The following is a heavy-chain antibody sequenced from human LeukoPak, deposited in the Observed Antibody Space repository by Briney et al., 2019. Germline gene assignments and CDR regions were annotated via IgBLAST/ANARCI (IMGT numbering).Heavy chain of an antibody. CDR1: GFTFSSYA. D-gene: IGHD1-1*01. Sequence: GESLRLSCAASGFTFSSYAMSWVRQAPGKGLEWVSAISGSGGSTYYADSVKGRFTISRDNSKNTLYLQMNSLRAEDTAVYYCAKDPRLWERGGYWGQGTLVTVSS. V-gene: IGHV3-23*01. J-gene: IGHJ4*02. CDR2: ISGSGGST. CDR3: AKDPRLWERGGY.